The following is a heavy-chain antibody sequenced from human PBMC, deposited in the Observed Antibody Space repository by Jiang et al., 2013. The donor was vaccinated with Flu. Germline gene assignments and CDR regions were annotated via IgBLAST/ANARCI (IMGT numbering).Heavy chain of an antibody. CDR2: IYFSGST. D-gene: IGHD4-17*01. J-gene: IGHJ5*02. CDR1: GYSISSGYY. CDR3: ARGVPNDYGDYDWFDP. Sequence: LLKPSETLSLTCVVSGYSISSGYYWSWIRQHPGKGLEWIGYIYFSGSTYYNPSLKSRVTISVDTSKNQFSLRLTSVTAADTAVYYCARGVPNDYGDYDWFDPWGQGTLVTVSS. V-gene: IGHV4-31*11.